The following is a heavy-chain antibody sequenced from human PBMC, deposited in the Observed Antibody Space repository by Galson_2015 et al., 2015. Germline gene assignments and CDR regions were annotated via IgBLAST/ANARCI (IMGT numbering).Heavy chain of an antibody. D-gene: IGHD6-6*01. Sequence: CAISGDSVSSNSAAWNWIRQSPSRGLEWLGRTYYRSKWYNDYAVSVKSRITINPDTSKNQFSLQLNSVTPEDTAVYYCARDFGIAARPRYFDYWGQGTLVTVSS. J-gene: IGHJ4*02. CDR1: GDSVSSNSAA. V-gene: IGHV6-1*01. CDR2: TYYRSKWYN. CDR3: ARDFGIAARPRYFDY.